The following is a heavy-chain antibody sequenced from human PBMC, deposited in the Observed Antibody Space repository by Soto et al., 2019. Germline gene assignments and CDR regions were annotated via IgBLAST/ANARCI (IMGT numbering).Heavy chain of an antibody. Sequence: QVQLVESGGGVVQPGRSLRLSCVVSGFTFSNYGMHWVRQAPGKGLEWVAVISNDGSNKYYADSVKGRFTISRDNSKSTLYLQMNSLRAEDTAVYYCASDVSTAGRGEFGYWGQGTLVTVSS. D-gene: IGHD3-10*01. CDR3: ASDVSTAGRGEFGY. CDR2: ISNDGSNK. V-gene: IGHV3-30*03. J-gene: IGHJ4*02. CDR1: GFTFSNYG.